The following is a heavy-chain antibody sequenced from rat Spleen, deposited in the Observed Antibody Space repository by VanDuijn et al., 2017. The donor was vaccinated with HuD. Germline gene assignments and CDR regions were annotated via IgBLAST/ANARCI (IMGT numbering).Heavy chain of an antibody. Sequence: EVQLVESGGGLLQPGRSLKLSCVASGFTFSDYAMAWVRQAPTQGLEWVASITYDGSSTYCRDSVKGRFTISRYNAKNTQYLQMDSLRSEDTAIYYCARPTTGIPFNYWGQGVMVTVSS. CDR3: ARPTTGIPFNY. J-gene: IGHJ2*01. D-gene: IGHD1-9*01. CDR2: ITYDGSST. CDR1: GFTFSDYA. V-gene: IGHV5-29*01.